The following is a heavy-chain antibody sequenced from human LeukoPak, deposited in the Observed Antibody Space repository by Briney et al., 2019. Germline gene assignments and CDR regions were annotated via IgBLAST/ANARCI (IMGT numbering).Heavy chain of an antibody. J-gene: IGHJ4*02. Sequence: GGSLRLSCAASGFTFSSYAMSWVRQAPGKGLEWVSAISGSGGSTYYADSVKGRFTISRDNAKNSLYLQMNSLRAEDTAIYYCARAGPTVTNYFDYWGQGSLVTVSS. CDR1: GFTFSSYA. CDR3: ARAGPTVTNYFDY. D-gene: IGHD4-17*01. CDR2: ISGSGGST. V-gene: IGHV3-23*01.